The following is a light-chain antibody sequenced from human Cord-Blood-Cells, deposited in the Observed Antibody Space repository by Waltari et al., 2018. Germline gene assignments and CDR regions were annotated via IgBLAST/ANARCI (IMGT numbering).Light chain of an antibody. CDR3: QKYNSAPPT. Sequence: DIQMTQSPSSLSASVGDRVTITCRASQGISNYLACYQQKPGKVPKLLIYAASTLQSGVPSRFGGSGSGTDFTLTISRLQPEDVATYSCQKYNSAPPTFGQGTKVEIK. V-gene: IGKV1-27*01. CDR2: AAS. CDR1: QGISNY. J-gene: IGKJ1*01.